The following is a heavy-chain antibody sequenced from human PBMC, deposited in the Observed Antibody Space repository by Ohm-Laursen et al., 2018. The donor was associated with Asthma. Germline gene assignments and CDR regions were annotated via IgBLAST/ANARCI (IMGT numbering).Heavy chain of an antibody. D-gene: IGHD5-24*01. V-gene: IGHV1-46*01. CDR1: GYPFTRDY. Sequence: ASVKVSCKASGYPFTRDYIHWVRQAPGQGLEWMGIINPTGGTTNYSQKFKGRVTMTRDTSTSTVYMQLSSLRSEDTAVYYCGRDRDGYRPSTWFDPWGQGTLVTVSS. J-gene: IGHJ5*02. CDR2: INPTGGTT. CDR3: GRDRDGYRPSTWFDP.